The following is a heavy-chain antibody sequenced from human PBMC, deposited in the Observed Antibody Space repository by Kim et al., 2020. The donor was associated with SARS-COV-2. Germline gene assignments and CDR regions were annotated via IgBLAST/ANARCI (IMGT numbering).Heavy chain of an antibody. J-gene: IGHJ5*02. CDR1: GGTFSSYA. V-gene: IGHV1-69*13. Sequence: SVKVSCKASGGTFSSYAISWVRQAPGQGLEWMGGIIPIFGTANYAQKFQGRVTITADESTSTAYMELSSLRSEDTAVYYCARAPLDVAATLLPVGWWFDPWGQGTLVTVSS. D-gene: IGHD6-13*01. CDR2: IIPIFGTA. CDR3: ARAPLDVAATLLPVGWWFDP.